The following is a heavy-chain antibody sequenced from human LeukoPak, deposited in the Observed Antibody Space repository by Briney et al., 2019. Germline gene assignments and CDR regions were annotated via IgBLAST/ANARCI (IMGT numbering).Heavy chain of an antibody. Sequence: GGSLRLPCPPSGFNFNVYNMNWVRQAPGTALEGSSLISPRTTFMYYADSVRGRFTISRDNANNSLFLQMTSLRVEDTAVYYCVRRRGEAVAGNWYFDLWGRGTLVTVSS. D-gene: IGHD6-19*01. CDR2: ISPRTTFM. J-gene: IGHJ2*01. CDR3: VRRRGEAVAGNWYFDL. CDR1: GFNFNVYN. V-gene: IGHV3-21*01.